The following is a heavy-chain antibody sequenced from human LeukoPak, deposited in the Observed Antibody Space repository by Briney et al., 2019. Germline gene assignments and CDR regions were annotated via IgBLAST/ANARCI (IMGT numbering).Heavy chain of an antibody. V-gene: IGHV3-48*03. CDR2: ISSSGKTI. D-gene: IGHD6-13*01. CDR3: ATTSIAAAVPGCFDY. J-gene: IGHJ4*02. CDR1: GFPFSSYA. Sequence: GGSLRLSCAASGFPFSSYAMGWVRQAPGKGLEWVSYISSSGKTIYYADSTKGRFTVSRDNAKNSLYLQMNSLRAEDTAVYYCATTSIAAAVPGCFDYWGQGTLVTVFS.